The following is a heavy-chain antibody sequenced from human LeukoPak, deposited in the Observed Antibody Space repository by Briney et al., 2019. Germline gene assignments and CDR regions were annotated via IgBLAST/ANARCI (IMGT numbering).Heavy chain of an antibody. V-gene: IGHV3-33*01. CDR1: GFTFSSYG. D-gene: IGHD3-10*01. J-gene: IGHJ4*02. Sequence: PGGSLRLSCAASGFTFSSYGMHWVRQAPGKGLEWVAAIWYDGSNKYYADYVKGRFTISRDNSKNTLYLQMNSLRAEDTAVYYCARDGEPGQDYYGSGSYWLDYWGQGTLVTVSS. CDR2: IWYDGSNK. CDR3: ARDGEPGQDYYGSGSYWLDY.